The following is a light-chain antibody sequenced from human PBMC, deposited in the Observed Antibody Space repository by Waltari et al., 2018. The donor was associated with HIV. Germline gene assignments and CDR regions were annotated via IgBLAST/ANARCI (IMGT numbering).Light chain of an antibody. CDR1: TGAVPLGNC. CDR2: DTS. Sequence: QAVVTQEPSLTVSPGGTVTLTCASSTGAVPLGNCPSWFQRRPGQAPKTLLYDTSNRRSWTPARFSGSLLGGKAALTLSGAQFEDEADYFCLLSFNGVVVFGGGTSLTVL. CDR3: LLSFNGVVV. J-gene: IGLJ2*01. V-gene: IGLV7-46*01.